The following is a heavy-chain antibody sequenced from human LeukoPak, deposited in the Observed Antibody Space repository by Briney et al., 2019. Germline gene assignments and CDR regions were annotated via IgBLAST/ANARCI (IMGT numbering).Heavy chain of an antibody. V-gene: IGHV1-2*02. CDR2: INPNSGGT. D-gene: IGHD3-22*01. CDR1: GYSFTGYY. J-gene: IGHJ4*02. Sequence: ASVKVSCKTSGYSFTGYYIHWVRQAPGQGLEWMGWINPNSGGTNYAQKFQGRVTITRDTSISTEYMELSRLRSDDTAVYYCARTYFQSSGPVYWGQGALVTVSS. CDR3: ARTYFQSSGPVY.